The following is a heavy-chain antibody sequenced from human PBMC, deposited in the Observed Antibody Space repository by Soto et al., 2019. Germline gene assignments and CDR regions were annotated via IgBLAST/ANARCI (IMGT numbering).Heavy chain of an antibody. V-gene: IGHV1-18*01. J-gene: IGHJ4*02. D-gene: IGHD3-10*01. CDR1: GYVFTGWG. Sequence: QVQLVQSATEVVKPGASVRVSCKASGYVFTGWGISWVRQVPGQGLEWVGWVSADDGATRSSEKLQGRISVTRDKSTSTVYMDLTNVRSDDAGVYYCARGRAGLLEFWGQGTLVTVSS. CDR3: ARGRAGLLEF. CDR2: VSADDGAT.